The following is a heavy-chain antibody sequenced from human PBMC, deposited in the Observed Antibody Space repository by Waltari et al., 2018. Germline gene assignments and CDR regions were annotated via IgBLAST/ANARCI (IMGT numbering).Heavy chain of an antibody. D-gene: IGHD6-13*01. V-gene: IGHV1-18*04. Sequence: QVQLVQSGAEVKKPGASVKVSCKASGYTFTSYGISWVRQAPGQGLEWMGWISAYNGNTNYAQKLQGRVTMTTDTSTSTAYIELRSLRSYDTAVYYCARDPLLGGPGPLFSLQISWTERYGMDVWGQGTTVTVSS. J-gene: IGHJ6*02. CDR1: GYTFTSYG. CDR3: ARDPLLGGPGPLFSLQISWTERYGMDV. CDR2: ISAYNGNT.